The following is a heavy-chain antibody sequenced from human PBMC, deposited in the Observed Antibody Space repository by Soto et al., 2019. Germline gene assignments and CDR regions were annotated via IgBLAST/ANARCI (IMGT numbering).Heavy chain of an antibody. CDR3: ARPRYSGDGPEVLEI. CDR2: IWYDGSHK. J-gene: IGHJ3*02. Sequence: QVQLVESGGAVVQPGTSLRLSCTASGFTFSSYRMHWVRQAPGKGLEWVAVIWYDGSHKFYVDSVKGRFAVSRDNSKKTVYLQMNSLSGEDTAVYYCARPRYSGDGPEVLEIWGRGTLVTISS. CDR1: GFTFSSYR. V-gene: IGHV3-33*03. D-gene: IGHD5-12*01.